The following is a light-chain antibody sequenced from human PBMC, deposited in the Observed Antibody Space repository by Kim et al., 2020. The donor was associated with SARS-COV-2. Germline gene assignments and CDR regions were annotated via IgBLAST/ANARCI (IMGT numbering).Light chain of an antibody. CDR3: QQTTDWPPLT. J-gene: IGKJ4*01. Sequence: PGDRATLSCRASQSVSGDLAWYQQRSGQAPRLLIYDASKRATGVPGRFSGSGSETDFTITISRLEPEDFAVYYCQQTTDWPPLTFGGGTKVDIK. V-gene: IGKV3-11*01. CDR2: DAS. CDR1: QSVSGD.